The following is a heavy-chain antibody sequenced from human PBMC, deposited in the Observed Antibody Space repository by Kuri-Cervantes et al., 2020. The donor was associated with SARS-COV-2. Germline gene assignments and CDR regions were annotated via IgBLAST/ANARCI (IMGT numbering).Heavy chain of an antibody. V-gene: IGHV4-59*01. Sequence: GSLRLSCTVSGGPISSYDWRWIRQPPGKGLEWIGYISYSGNTNYNPSLKSRVPISVDTSKNHFSLRMSSVTASDTAVYYCARDTGTYFSDIICYGCYYYYGMDVWGKGTTVTVSS. CDR1: GGPISSYD. D-gene: IGHD2-15*01. J-gene: IGHJ6*04. CDR3: ARDTGTYFSDIICYGCYYYYGMDV. CDR2: ISYSGNT.